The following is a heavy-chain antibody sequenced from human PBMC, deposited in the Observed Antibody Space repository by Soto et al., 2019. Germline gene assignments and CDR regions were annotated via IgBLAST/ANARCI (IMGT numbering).Heavy chain of an antibody. D-gene: IGHD5-12*01. Sequence: SVKVSCKASGGTFSSYAISWVRQAPGQGLEWMGGIIPIFGTANYAQKFQGRVTMTTDTSTSTAYMELRSLRSDDTAVYYCARDLDIVATRDGAFDIWGQGTMVTVS. V-gene: IGHV1-69*05. CDR3: ARDLDIVATRDGAFDI. CDR2: IIPIFGTA. J-gene: IGHJ3*02. CDR1: GGTFSSYA.